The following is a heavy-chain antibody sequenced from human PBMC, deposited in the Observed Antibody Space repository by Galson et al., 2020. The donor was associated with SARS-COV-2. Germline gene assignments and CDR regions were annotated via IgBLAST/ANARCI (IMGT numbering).Heavy chain of an antibody. D-gene: IGHD3-22*01. J-gene: IGHJ4*02. Sequence: ASETLSLTCTVSGGSISSFYWNWIRKPAGKGLEWIGRIYITGTTRYNPSLKSRDTMSVDTSKNQFSLKLSSVTAADTAVYYCARGVGGRNYYDISGFHPEPYFDHWGQGTLVTVSS. V-gene: IGHV4-4*07. CDR3: ARGVGGRNYYDISGFHPEPYFDH. CDR1: GGSISSFY. CDR2: IYITGTT.